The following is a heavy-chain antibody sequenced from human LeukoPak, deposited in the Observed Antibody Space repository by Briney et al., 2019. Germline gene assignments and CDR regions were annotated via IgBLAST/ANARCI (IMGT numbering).Heavy chain of an antibody. CDR2: INPNSGAT. CDR1: GYTFIIYY. V-gene: IGHV1-2*02. Sequence: ASVKVSCKASGYTFIIYYMHWVRQAPGQGLERMGWINPNSGATNYAQKFQGRVTMTRDTSISAAYMDLNSLRSDDTAVYYCARGDYNSDQFPLHYWGQGTLVTVSS. D-gene: IGHD4-11*01. CDR3: ARGDYNSDQFPLHY. J-gene: IGHJ4*02.